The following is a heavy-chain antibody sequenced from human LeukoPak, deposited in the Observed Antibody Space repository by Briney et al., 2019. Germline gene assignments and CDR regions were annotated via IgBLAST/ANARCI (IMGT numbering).Heavy chain of an antibody. D-gene: IGHD6-13*01. CDR1: GFTFNSYW. Sequence: GGSLRLSCAASGFTFNSYWMSWVRQAPGKGLEWVANIKQDGSVRYYVDSVKGRFTISRDNAENALYLQMNSLRAEDTAVYYCARSIAAAGSYWGQGALVTVSS. CDR3: ARSIAAAGSY. V-gene: IGHV3-7*01. CDR2: IKQDGSVR. J-gene: IGHJ4*02.